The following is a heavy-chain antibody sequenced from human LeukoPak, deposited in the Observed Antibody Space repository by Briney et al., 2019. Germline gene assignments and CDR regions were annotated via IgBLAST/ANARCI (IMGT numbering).Heavy chain of an antibody. CDR2: IHYSGST. CDR3: ARYLNMATTFYFDQ. CDR1: GGSISISNYL. V-gene: IGHV4-39*01. D-gene: IGHD5-24*01. J-gene: IGHJ4*02. Sequence: SETLSLTCTVSGGSISISNYLWGWIRQPPGKGTEWIGSIHYSGSTYYNPSLKSRVTTSVDTSKNQFSLKLSSVTAADTAAYYCARYLNMATTFYFDQWGQGTLVTVSS.